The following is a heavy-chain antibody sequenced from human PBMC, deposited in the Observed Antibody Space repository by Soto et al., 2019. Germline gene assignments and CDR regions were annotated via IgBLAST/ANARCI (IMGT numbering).Heavy chain of an antibody. J-gene: IGHJ6*02. Sequence: PGGSLRLSCAASGFTFSSYSMNWVRQAPGKGLEWVSSINSGSFSINYADSVKGRFSISRDNAQNSLHLQMNNLRAEDTAVYYCARTESSNMYGMDVWGQGTTVTVSS. V-gene: IGHV3-21*01. CDR3: ARTESSNMYGMDV. CDR1: GFTFSSYS. CDR2: INSGSFSI. D-gene: IGHD6-6*01.